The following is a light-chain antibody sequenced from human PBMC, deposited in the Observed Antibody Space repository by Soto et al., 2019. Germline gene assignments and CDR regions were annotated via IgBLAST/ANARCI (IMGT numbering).Light chain of an antibody. V-gene: IGKV3-20*01. CDR2: GAS. CDR1: QSVSSSY. CDR3: QEHDSSPRT. J-gene: IGKJ1*01. Sequence: EIVLTQSPGTLSLSPGERVTLSCRASQSVSSSYLAWYQQKPGQAPRLLLYGASSRATGIPDRFSGSGSGSDSTLTISRLEPDDVAVDYCQEHDSSPRTFGQVSKVEIE.